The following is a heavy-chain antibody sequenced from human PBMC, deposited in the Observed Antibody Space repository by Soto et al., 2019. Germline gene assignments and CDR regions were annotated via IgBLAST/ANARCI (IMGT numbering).Heavy chain of an antibody. CDR1: GCTFTSYA. CDR3: ARRRITIFGYYYYGMDV. J-gene: IGHJ6*02. Sequence: ASVKVSCKASGCTFTSYAMHWVRQAPGQRLEWMGWINAGNGNTKYSQKFQGRVTITRDTSASTAYMELSSLRSEDTAVYYCARRRITIFGYYYYGMDVWGQGTTVTVSS. V-gene: IGHV1-3*01. D-gene: IGHD3-3*01. CDR2: INAGNGNT.